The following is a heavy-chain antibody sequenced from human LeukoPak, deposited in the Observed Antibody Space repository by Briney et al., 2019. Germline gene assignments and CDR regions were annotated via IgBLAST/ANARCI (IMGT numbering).Heavy chain of an antibody. CDR1: GFSITPGRVA. Sequence: GPTLVKPTQTLTLTCTVSGFSITPGRVAVDWIRQPPGKALEWLALIYWDDDKRYSPSLSSRLTITKDTSKNQVVLTMTNMDPVDTATYYCAHRRCGGDCYSVGFNFWGQGTLVTVSS. V-gene: IGHV2-5*02. J-gene: IGHJ4*02. D-gene: IGHD2-21*02. CDR2: IYWDDDK. CDR3: AHRRCGGDCYSVGFNF.